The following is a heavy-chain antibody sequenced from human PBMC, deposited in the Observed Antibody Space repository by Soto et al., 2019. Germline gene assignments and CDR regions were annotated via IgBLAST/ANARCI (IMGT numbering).Heavy chain of an antibody. D-gene: IGHD1-20*01. CDR2: INAGNGNT. V-gene: IGHV1-3*01. J-gene: IGHJ4*02. CDR1: GYTFTSYA. CDR3: ARSIAGTTTPFDY. Sequence: VASVKVSCKASGYTFTSYAMHWVRQAPGQRLEWMGWINAGNGNTKYSQKFQGRVTITRDASASTAYMELSSLRSEDTAAYYCARSIAGTTTPFDYWGQGTLVTVSS.